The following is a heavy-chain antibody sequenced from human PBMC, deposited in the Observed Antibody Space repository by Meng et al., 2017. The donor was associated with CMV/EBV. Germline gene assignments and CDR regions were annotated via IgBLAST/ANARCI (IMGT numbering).Heavy chain of an antibody. CDR1: DLTFSSSA. V-gene: IGHV3-30*02. CDR2: IAHDGSAK. D-gene: IGHD2-8*01. Sequence: LGSGGGLFPPWGSRRLSGAAPDLTFSSSAMLWVRHPPGKGLGWVIFIAHDGSAKTYTDSVKGRFTISRDDSENTVYLEMNSLRVEDTAVYYCAKDLYYSFDYWGQGTLVTVSS. CDR3: AKDLYYSFDY. J-gene: IGHJ4*02.